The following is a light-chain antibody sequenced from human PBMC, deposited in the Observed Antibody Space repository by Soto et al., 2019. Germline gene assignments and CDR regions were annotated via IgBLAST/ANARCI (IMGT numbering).Light chain of an antibody. CDR2: SNN. Sequence: QAVVTQPPSASGTPGQRVTISCSGSSSNIGSNYVYWYQQLPGTAPKLLIYSNNQRPSGVPDRFSGSKSGTSASLAISGLRSEDEADYYCAAWDDSPVFGGGTQLTVL. V-gene: IGLV1-47*02. CDR1: SSNIGSNY. J-gene: IGLJ2*01. CDR3: AAWDDSPV.